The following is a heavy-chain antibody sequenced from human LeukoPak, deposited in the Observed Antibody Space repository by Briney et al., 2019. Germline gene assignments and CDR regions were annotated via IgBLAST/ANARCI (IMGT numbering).Heavy chain of an antibody. CDR3: ARVDEVGQLSAPPFYYYMDV. CDR1: GGSISGYY. V-gene: IGHV4-4*07. CDR2: IYSCGST. J-gene: IGHJ6*03. Sequence: SETLSLTCSVSGGSISGYYWSWIRQPAGKGLEWIGRIYSCGSTRYSPSFESRVTMTVDTSKNQFSLKLTSVTAADTAIYYCARVDEVGQLSAPPFYYYMDVWGKGKSVTVSS. D-gene: IGHD1-1*01.